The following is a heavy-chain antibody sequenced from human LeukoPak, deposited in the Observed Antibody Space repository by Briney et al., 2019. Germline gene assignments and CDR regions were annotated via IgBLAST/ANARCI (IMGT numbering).Heavy chain of an antibody. V-gene: IGHV4-34*01. D-gene: IGHD1-7*01. J-gene: IGHJ3*02. CDR2: INHSGST. CDR1: GGSFSGYY. Sequence: SETLSLTCAVYGGSFSGYYWSWIRQPPGKGLEWIGEINHSGSTNYNPSLKSRVTISVDTSKNQFSLNLTSVTPADTAVYYCARDLGQGTTDYNAFDIWGQGTTVTVSP. CDR3: ARDLGQGTTDYNAFDI.